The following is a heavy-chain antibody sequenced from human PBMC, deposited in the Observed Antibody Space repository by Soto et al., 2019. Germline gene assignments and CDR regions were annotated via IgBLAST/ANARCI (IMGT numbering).Heavy chain of an antibody. D-gene: IGHD5-12*01. CDR3: ARGVDIVATIQTYYYYYGMDV. V-gene: IGHV1-69*13. CDR1: GCTFSSYA. CDR2: IIPIFGTA. J-gene: IGHJ6*02. Sequence: SVKVSCKASGCTFSSYAISWVRQAPGQGLEWMGGIIPIFGTANYAQKFQGRVTITADESTSTAYMELSSLRSEDTAVYYCARGVDIVATIQTYYYYYGMDVWGQGTTVTVSS.